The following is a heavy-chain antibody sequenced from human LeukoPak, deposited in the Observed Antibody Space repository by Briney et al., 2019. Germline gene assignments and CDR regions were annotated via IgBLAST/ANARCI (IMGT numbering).Heavy chain of an antibody. J-gene: IGHJ6*02. CDR2: INPNSGGT. CDR1: GYSFTAYY. Sequence: ASVKVSCKASGYSFTAYYMHWVRQAPGQGLEWMGWINPNSGGTHSAQKFQGRVTMTRDTSISSAYMDLSGLRSDDTAVYYCARPITRTGLTYYYYGMDVWGQGTTVTVSS. CDR3: ARPITRTGLTYYYYGMDV. D-gene: IGHD1-20*01. V-gene: IGHV1-2*02.